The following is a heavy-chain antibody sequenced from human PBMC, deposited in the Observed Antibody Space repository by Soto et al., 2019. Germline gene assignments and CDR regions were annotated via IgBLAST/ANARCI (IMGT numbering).Heavy chain of an antibody. CDR2: ISYDGSNK. J-gene: IGHJ1*01. CDR3: ARGTYYYDSSGYYAYFQH. V-gene: IGHV3-30-3*01. D-gene: IGHD3-22*01. Sequence: QVQLVESGGGVVQPGRSLRLSCAASGFTFSSYAMHWVRQAPGKGLEWVAVISYDGSNKYYADSVKGRFTISRDNSKNTLYLLMNSLRAEDTAVYYCARGTYYYDSSGYYAYFQHWGQGTLVTVSS. CDR1: GFTFSSYA.